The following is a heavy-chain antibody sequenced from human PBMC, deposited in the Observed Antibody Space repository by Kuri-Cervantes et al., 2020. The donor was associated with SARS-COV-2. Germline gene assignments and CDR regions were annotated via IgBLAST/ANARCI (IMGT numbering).Heavy chain of an antibody. D-gene: IGHD1-26*01. CDR2: IYTSGST. Sequence: GSLRLSCTVSGGSISSYYWSWIRQPAGKGLEWIGRIYTSGSTNYNPSLKSRVTMSVDTSKNQFSLKLSSVTAADTAVYYCARGGERGWSYYWWFDPWGQGTLVTVSS. CDR1: GGSISSYY. V-gene: IGHV4-4*07. CDR3: ARGGERGWSYYWWFDP. J-gene: IGHJ5*02.